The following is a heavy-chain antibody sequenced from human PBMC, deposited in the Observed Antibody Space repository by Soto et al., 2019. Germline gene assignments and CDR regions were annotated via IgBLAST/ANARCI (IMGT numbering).Heavy chain of an antibody. Sequence: EVQLVESGGGLVKPGGSVRLSCVASGLMYSSYSMSWVRQAPGKGLEWVAFISLSGSQINYAASVEGRFTISRDNAKNALYLQMNTVRVEETAIYYCARVISCGGGTCSSVHQYYGMDVWGLGTTVTVSS. J-gene: IGHJ6*02. V-gene: IGHV3-21*01. D-gene: IGHD2-21*01. CDR1: GLMYSSYS. CDR3: ARVISCGGGTCSSVHQYYGMDV. CDR2: ISLSGSQI.